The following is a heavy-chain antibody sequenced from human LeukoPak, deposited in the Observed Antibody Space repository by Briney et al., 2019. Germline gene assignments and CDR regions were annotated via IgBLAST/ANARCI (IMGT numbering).Heavy chain of an antibody. V-gene: IGHV4-34*01. CDR3: ARSGPLLYFDWLYRNLHFDC. D-gene: IGHD3-9*01. J-gene: IGHJ4*02. Sequence: PGGSLRLSCAASGFTFSSYAMSWVRQAPGKGLEWVGEINHSGSTNYNPSLKSRVTISVDKSKNQFSLKLSSVTAADTAVYYCARSGPLLYFDWLYRNLHFDCWLQRTQV. CDR2: INHSGST. CDR1: GFTFSSYA.